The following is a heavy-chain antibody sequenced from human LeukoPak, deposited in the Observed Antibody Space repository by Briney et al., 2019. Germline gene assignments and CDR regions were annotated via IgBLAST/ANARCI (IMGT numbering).Heavy chain of an antibody. CDR3: ASRPPYCGGDCYPYYFDY. CDR2: INHSGST. D-gene: IGHD2-21*02. CDR1: GGSFSGYY. J-gene: IGHJ4*02. Sequence: PSETLSLTCAVYGGSFSGYYWSWLRQPPGKGLEWIGEINHSGSTNYNPSLKSRVTISVDTSKNQFSLKLSSVTAADTAVYYCASRPPYCGGDCYPYYFDYWGQGTLVTVSS. V-gene: IGHV4-34*01.